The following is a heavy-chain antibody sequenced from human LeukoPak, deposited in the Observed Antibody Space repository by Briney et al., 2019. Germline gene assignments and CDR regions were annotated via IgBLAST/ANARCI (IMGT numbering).Heavy chain of an antibody. CDR1: GFTFSSYG. J-gene: IGHJ4*02. V-gene: IGHV3-30*18. Sequence: GGSLRLSCAASGFTFSSYGMHWVRQAPGKGLEWVAVISYDGSNKYYADSVKGRFTISRDNSKNTLYLQMNSLRAEDTAVYYCAKGGSGSDYWGQGTLVPVSS. CDR3: AKGGSGSDY. D-gene: IGHD3-10*01. CDR2: ISYDGSNK.